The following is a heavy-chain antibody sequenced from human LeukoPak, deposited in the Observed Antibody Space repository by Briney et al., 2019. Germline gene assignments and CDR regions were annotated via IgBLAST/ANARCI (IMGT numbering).Heavy chain of an antibody. Sequence: PSETLSLTCTVSGGSINTYYWSWIRQPPGKGLEWLGYIYSDGSTNYNPSLKSRLTISVDTSKNLFSLKLSSVIPADTAVYYCARVLSTGRSDYWGQGTLVTVSS. CDR1: GGSINTYY. V-gene: IGHV4-59*01. CDR2: IYSDGST. J-gene: IGHJ4*02. CDR3: ARVLSTGRSDY. D-gene: IGHD2-8*02.